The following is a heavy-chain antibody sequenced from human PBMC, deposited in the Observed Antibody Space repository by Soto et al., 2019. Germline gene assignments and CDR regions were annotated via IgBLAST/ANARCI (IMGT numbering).Heavy chain of an antibody. D-gene: IGHD6-6*01. CDR1: GGSISSSSYY. CDR2: IYYSGST. J-gene: IGHJ6*03. V-gene: IGHV4-39*01. CDR3: ATQWEQLDYYYYYMDV. Sequence: ETLSLTCTVSGGSISSSSYYWGWIRQPPGKGLEWIGSIYYSGSTYYNPSLKSRATISVDTSKNQFSLKLSSVTAADTAVYYCATQWEQLDYYYYYMDVWGKGTTVNVSS.